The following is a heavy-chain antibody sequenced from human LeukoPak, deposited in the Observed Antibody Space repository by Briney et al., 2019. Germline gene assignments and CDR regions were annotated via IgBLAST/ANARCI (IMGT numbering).Heavy chain of an antibody. CDR3: ANYYYDSSGYYRRNAFDI. V-gene: IGHV3-33*06. CDR1: GFAFSSNG. D-gene: IGHD3-22*01. J-gene: IGHJ3*02. CDR2: IWYDGSKK. Sequence: PGRSLRLSCAASGFAFSSNGMLWARQAPGKGLEWVAVIWYDGSKKYYTDSAKGRFTISRDNSKNTLYLQMNSLRVEDTAVYYCANYYYDSSGYYRRNAFDIWGQGTMVTVSS.